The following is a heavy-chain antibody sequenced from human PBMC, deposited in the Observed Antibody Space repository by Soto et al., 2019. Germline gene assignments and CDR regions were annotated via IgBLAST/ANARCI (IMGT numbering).Heavy chain of an antibody. V-gene: IGHV1-18*01. D-gene: IGHD3-10*01. CDR3: ARDVLLWFGELLMAFDI. Sequence: QVQLVQSGAEVKKPGASVKVSCKASGYTFTSYGISWVRQAPGHGLEWMGWISAYNGNTNYAQKLQGRVTMTTDTSTSTAYMELRSLRSDDTAVYYCARDVLLWFGELLMAFDIWGQGTMVTVSS. CDR1: GYTFTSYG. CDR2: ISAYNGNT. J-gene: IGHJ3*02.